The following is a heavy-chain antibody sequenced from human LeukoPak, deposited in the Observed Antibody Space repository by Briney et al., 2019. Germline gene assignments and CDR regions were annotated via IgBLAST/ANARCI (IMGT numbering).Heavy chain of an antibody. D-gene: IGHD3-22*01. V-gene: IGHV3-48*03. CDR3: TTEYYYDSNWLAGRDV. CDR1: GFTFSSYE. CDR2: ISSTGSTI. Sequence: QPGGSLRLSCAASGFTFSSYEMNWVRQAPGKGLEWVSYISSTGSTIYYADSVKGRFTISRDNAKNSLYLQMNSLRAEDTAVYYCTTEYYYDSNWLAGRDVWGKGTTVTVSS. J-gene: IGHJ6*04.